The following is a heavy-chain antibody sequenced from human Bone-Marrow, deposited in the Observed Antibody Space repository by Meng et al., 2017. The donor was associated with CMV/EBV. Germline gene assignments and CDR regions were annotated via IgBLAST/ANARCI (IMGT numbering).Heavy chain of an antibody. CDR3: ARGVWGAD. CDR1: GGSFSGYY. J-gene: IGHJ4*02. D-gene: IGHD1-26*01. CDR2: INHSGST. Sequence: SETLSLTCAVYGGSFSGYYWSWIRQPPGKGLEWIGEINHSGSTNYNPSLKSRVTISVDTSKNQFSLKLSSVTAADTAVYNWARGVWGADWGQGTLVTVSS. V-gene: IGHV4-34*01.